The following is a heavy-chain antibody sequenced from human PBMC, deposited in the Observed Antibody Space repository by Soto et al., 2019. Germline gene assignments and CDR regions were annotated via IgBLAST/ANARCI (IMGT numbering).Heavy chain of an antibody. J-gene: IGHJ6*02. CDR3: AREGIAVAGTRYYYYGMDV. CDR1: GYTFTSYH. V-gene: IGHV1-18*01. Sequence: ASVKVSCKTSGYTFTSYHISWVRQAPGQGLEWMGWISAYNGNTNYAQKLQGRVTMTTDTSTSTAYMELRSLRSDDTAVYYCAREGIAVAGTRYYYYGMDVWGQGTTVTVSS. CDR2: ISAYNGNT. D-gene: IGHD6-19*01.